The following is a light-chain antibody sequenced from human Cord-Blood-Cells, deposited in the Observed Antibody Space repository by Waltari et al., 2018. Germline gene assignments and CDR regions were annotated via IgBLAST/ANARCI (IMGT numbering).Light chain of an antibody. V-gene: IGKV3-11*01. J-gene: IGKJ4*01. CDR1: PSVSSY. Sequence: EIVLTQSPATLSLPPGERATLSCRASPSVSSYLAWYQQKPGQAPRLLIYDASNRATGIPARFSGSGSGTDFTLTISSLEPEDFAVYYCQQRSNWPPLTFGGGTKVEIK. CDR3: QQRSNWPPLT. CDR2: DAS.